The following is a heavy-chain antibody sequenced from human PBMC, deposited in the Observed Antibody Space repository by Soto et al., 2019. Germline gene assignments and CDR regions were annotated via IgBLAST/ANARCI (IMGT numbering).Heavy chain of an antibody. D-gene: IGHD3-22*01. CDR1: GFSLSTSGVG. V-gene: IGHV2-5*02. CDR2: IYWDDDK. Sequence: QITLKESGPTLVKPTHTLTLTCTFSGFSLSTSGVGVGWFRQPPGKALEWLALIYWDDDKRYSPSLKSKLTITRDTSKNQVYLTMTIMDPVDTATYYCAGCSGYQGGFDYWGQGTLVTVSS. CDR3: AGCSGYQGGFDY. J-gene: IGHJ4*02.